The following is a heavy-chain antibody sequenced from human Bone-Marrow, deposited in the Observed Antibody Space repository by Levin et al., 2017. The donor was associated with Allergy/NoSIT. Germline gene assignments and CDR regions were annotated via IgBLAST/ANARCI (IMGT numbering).Heavy chain of an antibody. V-gene: IGHV1-69*13. CDR3: ARCIEWSKRITYYMDG. D-gene: IGHD3-3*01. Sequence: SVKVSCKASGGTFSSYAISWVRQAPGQGLEWMGGIIPIFGTANYAQKFQGRVTITADESTSTAYMELSSLRSEDTAVYYCARCIEWSKRITYYMDGWGKGTTVTVSS. CDR1: GGTFSSYA. CDR2: IIPIFGTA. J-gene: IGHJ6*03.